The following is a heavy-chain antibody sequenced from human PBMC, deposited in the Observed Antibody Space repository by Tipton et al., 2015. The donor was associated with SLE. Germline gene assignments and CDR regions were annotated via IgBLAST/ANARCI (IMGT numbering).Heavy chain of an antibody. V-gene: IGHV4-39*01. Sequence: TLSLTCTVSGGSISSSSHYWGWFRQPPGKGLEWIGCFYYSGSTYYNPSLKSRVTISVDTSKNQFSLKLSSVTAADTAVYYCARQGGRQWFDPWGQGALVTVSS. J-gene: IGHJ5*02. CDR3: ARQGGRQWFDP. D-gene: IGHD3-16*01. CDR2: FYYSGST. CDR1: GGSISSSSHY.